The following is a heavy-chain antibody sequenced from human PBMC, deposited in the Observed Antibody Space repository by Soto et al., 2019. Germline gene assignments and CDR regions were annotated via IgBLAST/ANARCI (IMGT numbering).Heavy chain of an antibody. CDR1: RYLFTSHN. D-gene: IGHD6-13*01. Sequence: GASVKVSCKASRYLFTSHNIHWVREAPGQGLEWMGEINPRSGSAGYDQRFQGRVTMTSDTSTTTVYMILSSLRSEDTAVYYCGRLAGAGLTYFDFWGQGTPVTVSS. CDR3: GRLAGAGLTYFDF. J-gene: IGHJ4*02. CDR2: INPRSGSA. V-gene: IGHV1-46*01.